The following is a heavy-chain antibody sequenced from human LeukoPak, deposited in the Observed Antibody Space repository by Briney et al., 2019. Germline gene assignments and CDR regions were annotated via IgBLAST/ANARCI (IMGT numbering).Heavy chain of an antibody. V-gene: IGHV4-59*01. Sequence: SETLSLTCTVSGGSISSYYWSWIRQPPGKGLEWIGYIYYSGSTNYNPSLKSRVTISVDTSKNQFSLKLSSVTAADTAVYYCARDNGDYVFDYWGQGTLVTVSS. CDR1: GGSISSYY. J-gene: IGHJ4*02. D-gene: IGHD4-17*01. CDR2: IYYSGST. CDR3: ARDNGDYVFDY.